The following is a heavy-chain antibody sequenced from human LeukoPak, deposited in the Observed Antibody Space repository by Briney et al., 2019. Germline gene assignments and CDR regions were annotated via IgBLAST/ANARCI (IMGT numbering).Heavy chain of an antibody. J-gene: IGHJ4*02. CDR2: ISDSGGST. D-gene: IGHD1-26*01. V-gene: IGHV3-64*04. CDR3: ATAPLSTTYSFTWEHDY. CDR1: GFPFSSYA. Sequence: PGGSLRLSCSASGFPFSSYAMHWVRQAPGRGLEYVSAISDSGGSTYYADSVKGRFTISRDNSKNTLYLQMNSLRAEDTAVYYCATAPLSTTYSFTWEHDYWGQGTLVTVSS.